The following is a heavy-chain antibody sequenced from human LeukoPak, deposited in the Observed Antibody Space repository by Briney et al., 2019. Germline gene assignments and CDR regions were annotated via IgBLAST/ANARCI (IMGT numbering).Heavy chain of an antibody. D-gene: IGHD7-27*01. J-gene: IGHJ4*02. Sequence: SGPTLVKPPQTLTLTCTFSGFSLRTGGARVGWIRQPPGKALAWLALIYWDGDKRYSPSLKRRLTITKDTSKNQVVLTMTNMDPVDTATYYCAHIQNWAFDYWGQGTLVTVSS. CDR1: GFSLRTGGAR. CDR2: IYWDGDK. V-gene: IGHV2-5*02. CDR3: AHIQNWAFDY.